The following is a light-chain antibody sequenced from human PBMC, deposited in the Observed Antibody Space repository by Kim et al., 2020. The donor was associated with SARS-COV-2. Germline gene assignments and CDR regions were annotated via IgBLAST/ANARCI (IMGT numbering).Light chain of an antibody. CDR3: SSYTSSSTVV. Sequence: GQSIAISCTGTSSDVGGYKYGSWYQQHPGKAPKRMIYDVSNRPSGVSNRCSGSKSGNTASLTISGLQAEDEADYYCSSYTSSSTVVFGGGTQLTVL. CDR2: DVS. CDR1: SSDVGGYKY. V-gene: IGLV2-14*03. J-gene: IGLJ2*01.